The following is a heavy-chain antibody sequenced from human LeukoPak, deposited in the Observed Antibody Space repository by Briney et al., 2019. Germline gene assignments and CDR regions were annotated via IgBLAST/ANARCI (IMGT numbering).Heavy chain of an antibody. CDR1: GFTFSSYG. CDR3: ARVGADIVVDYYYYYMDV. V-gene: IGHV3-33*01. D-gene: IGHD2-2*01. J-gene: IGHJ6*03. Sequence: GRSLRLSCAASGFTFSSYGMHWVRQAPGKGLEWVAVIWYDGSNKYYAVSVKGRFTISRDNSKNTLYLQMNSLRAEDTAVYYCARVGADIVVDYYYYYMDVWGKGTTVTVSS. CDR2: IWYDGSNK.